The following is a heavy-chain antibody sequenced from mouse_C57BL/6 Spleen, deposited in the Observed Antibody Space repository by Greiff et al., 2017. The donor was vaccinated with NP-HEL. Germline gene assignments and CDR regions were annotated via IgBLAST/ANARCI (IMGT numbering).Heavy chain of an antibody. J-gene: IGHJ2*01. D-gene: IGHD1-1*01. CDR1: GYAFSSSW. CDR3: ANYYHFDY. Sequence: QVQLQQSGPELVKPGASVKISCKASGYAFSSSWMNRVKQRPGKGLEWIGRIYPGDGDTNYNGKFKGKATLTADKSSSTAYMQLSSLTSEDSAVYFCANYYHFDYWGQGTTLTVSS. CDR2: IYPGDGDT. V-gene: IGHV1-82*01.